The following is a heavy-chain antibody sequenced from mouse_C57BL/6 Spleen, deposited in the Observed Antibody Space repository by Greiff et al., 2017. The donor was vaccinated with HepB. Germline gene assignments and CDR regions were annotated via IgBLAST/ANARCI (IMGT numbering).Heavy chain of an antibody. CDR3: ARHCYDYHFDV. Sequence: EVKLMESGGGLVKPGGSLKLSCAASGFTFSDYGMHWVRQAPEKGLEWVAYISSGSSTNYYADTVKGRFTISRDNAKNTPFLQMTSLTAEDTAMYYCARHCYDYHFDVWGKGTTVTVSS. CDR2: ISSGSSTN. CDR1: GFTFSDYG. D-gene: IGHD2-4*01. V-gene: IGHV5-17*01. J-gene: IGHJ1*03.